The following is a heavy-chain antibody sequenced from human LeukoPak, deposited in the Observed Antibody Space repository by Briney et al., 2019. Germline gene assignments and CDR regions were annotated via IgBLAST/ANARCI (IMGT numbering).Heavy chain of an antibody. CDR2: ISSSGSTI. CDR1: GFTFSSYS. V-gene: IGHV3-48*04. Sequence: GGSLRLSCAASGFTFSSYSMNWVRQAPGKGLEWVSYISSSGSTIYYADSVKGRFTISRDNAKNSLYLQMNSLRAEDTAAYYCARDRAVAGTENDYRGQGTLVTVSS. D-gene: IGHD6-19*01. CDR3: ARDRAVAGTENDY. J-gene: IGHJ4*02.